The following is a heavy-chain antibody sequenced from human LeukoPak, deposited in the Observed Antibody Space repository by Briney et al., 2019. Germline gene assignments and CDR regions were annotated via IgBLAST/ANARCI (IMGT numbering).Heavy chain of an antibody. J-gene: IGHJ4*02. CDR3: ARVGDYALKD. D-gene: IGHD3-16*01. V-gene: IGHV4-59*12. CDR2: IKYSGTT. CDR1: GGSISSYY. Sequence: SSETLSLTCTVSGGSISSYYWSWIRQPPGKGLEWIAYIKYSGTTNYNPSLKSRVTMSVDTSKNQCTLNLSSVTAADTAVYYCARVGDYALKDWGQGTLVTVSS.